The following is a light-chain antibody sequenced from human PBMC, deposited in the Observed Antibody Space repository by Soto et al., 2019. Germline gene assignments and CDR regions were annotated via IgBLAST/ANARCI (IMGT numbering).Light chain of an antibody. J-gene: IGKJ4*01. V-gene: IGKV3-20*01. CDR2: GAS. CDR3: QQYGALPPT. Sequence: EIVLTQFPGALSLSPGERVTLSCRASQTVSNTYLAWYQQKSGQAPKFLIYGASNRATGIPDRFSGSGSGTDFTLTISRLEPVDFAVYYCQQYGALPPTFGGGTKVEIK. CDR1: QTVSNTY.